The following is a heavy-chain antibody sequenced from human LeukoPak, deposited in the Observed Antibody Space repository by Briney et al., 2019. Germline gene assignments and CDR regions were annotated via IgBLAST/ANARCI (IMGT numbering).Heavy chain of an antibody. D-gene: IGHD6-19*01. CDR2: ISYDGSNK. CDR1: GFTFSSYA. CDR3: ASSLSSGYYFDC. Sequence: GGSLRLSCAASGFTFSSYAMHWVRQAPGKGLEWVAVISYDGSNKYYADSVKGRFTISRDNSKNTLYLQMNSLRAEDTAVYYCASSLSSGYYFDCWGQGTLVTVSS. V-gene: IGHV3-30-3*01. J-gene: IGHJ4*02.